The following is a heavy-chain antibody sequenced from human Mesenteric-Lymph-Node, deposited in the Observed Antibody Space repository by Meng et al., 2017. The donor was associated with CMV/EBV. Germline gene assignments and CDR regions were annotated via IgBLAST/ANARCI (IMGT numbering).Heavy chain of an antibody. D-gene: IGHD5-18*01. Sequence: GSLRLSCTVSGHSISSGYYWGWIRLPPGKGLEWIGSIYDSGSTNYNPSFKSRVTISVDTSKNQFSLKLSSVTAADTAVYYCARVRYSYASSSFDYWGRGTVVTVSS. J-gene: IGHJ4*02. CDR1: GHSISSGYY. CDR2: IYDSGST. V-gene: IGHV4-38-2*02. CDR3: ARVRYSYASSSFDY.